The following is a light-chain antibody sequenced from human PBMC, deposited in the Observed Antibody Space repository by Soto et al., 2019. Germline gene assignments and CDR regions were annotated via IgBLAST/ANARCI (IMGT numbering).Light chain of an antibody. CDR2: DAS. J-gene: IGKJ4*01. CDR1: QDISNY. CDR3: QQYDNLLLT. Sequence: DIQMTQSPSSLSASVGDRVTITCQASQDISNYLNWYQQKPGKAPKLLIYDASNLETVVPSRFSGSGSGTDFTVTISSLQPEDMATYYCQQYDNLLLTFGGGTKVEIK. V-gene: IGKV1-33*01.